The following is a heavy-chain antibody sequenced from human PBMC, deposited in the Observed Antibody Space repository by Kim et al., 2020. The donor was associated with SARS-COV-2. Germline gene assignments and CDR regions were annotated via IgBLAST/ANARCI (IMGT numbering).Heavy chain of an antibody. V-gene: IGHV3-48*03. CDR3: VRVMVTATNWFDP. Sequence: GGSLRLSCIVSGFDFGDTAMSWVRQAPGKGLEWISHISRSGHTIYYADSVRGRFSISRDNARMSVDLQMDNLRDDDTGLYYCVRVMVTATNWFDPWGQGT. CDR2: ISRSGHTI. D-gene: IGHD2-21*02. J-gene: IGHJ5*02. CDR1: GFDFGDTA.